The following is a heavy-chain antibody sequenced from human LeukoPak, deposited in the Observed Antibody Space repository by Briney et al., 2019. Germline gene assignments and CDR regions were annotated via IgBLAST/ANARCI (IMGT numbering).Heavy chain of an antibody. CDR2: INPRGGSA. J-gene: IGHJ2*01. CDR1: GYTFTGYF. Sequence: GASVEVSCKASGYTFTGYFMHWVRQAPGQGPEWMGIINPRGGSASYAPKFQGRVTMTRDTSTSTVSMELSSLTSDDTAMYYCARSTHVEMATSRFFDLWGRGTLVTVSS. V-gene: IGHV1-46*01. D-gene: IGHD5-24*01. CDR3: ARSTHVEMATSRFFDL.